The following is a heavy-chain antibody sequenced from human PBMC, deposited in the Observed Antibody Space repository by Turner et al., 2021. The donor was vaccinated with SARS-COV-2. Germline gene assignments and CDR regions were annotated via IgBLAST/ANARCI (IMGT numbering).Heavy chain of an antibody. J-gene: IGHJ6*02. CDR2: ISKSTSSI. CDR1: GFTFSSYS. D-gene: IGHD3-10*01. V-gene: IGHV3-48*01. Sequence: EVQLVESGGGLVQPGGSLILSCAASGFTFSSYSMNWVRQAPGKGLEWVSFISKSTSSIYYADSVRGRFTISRDNAENSLYLQMNSLRAEDTAVYYCAREITASTYAMDVWGQGTTVTVSS. CDR3: AREITASTYAMDV.